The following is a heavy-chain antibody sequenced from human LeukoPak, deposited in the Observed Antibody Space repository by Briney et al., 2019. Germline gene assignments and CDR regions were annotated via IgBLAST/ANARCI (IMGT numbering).Heavy chain of an antibody. D-gene: IGHD3-22*01. CDR2: IDPNSGGT. V-gene: IGHV1-2*02. Sequence: GASVKVSCKASGYTFTGYYMHWVRQAPGQGLEWMGWIDPNSGGTNYAQKFQGRATMTRDTSISTAYMELSSLGSDDTAVFYCVRQHSSGYYSPHYYYGMDVWGQGTAVTVSS. CDR3: VRQHSSGYYSPHYYYGMDV. CDR1: GYTFTGYY. J-gene: IGHJ6*02.